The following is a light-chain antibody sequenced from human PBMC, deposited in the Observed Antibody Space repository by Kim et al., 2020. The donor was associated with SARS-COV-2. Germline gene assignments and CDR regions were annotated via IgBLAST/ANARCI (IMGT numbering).Light chain of an antibody. CDR3: QSYDSSNQRI. CDR2: ENN. CDR1: SGSIASNY. Sequence: NFMLTQPHSVSESPGKTVTISCTRSSGSIASNYVQWYQQRPGSAPTTVIYENNQRPSGVPDRLSGSIDSSSNSASLTISGLKTEDEADYYCQSYDSSNQRIFGGGTQLTVL. V-gene: IGLV6-57*04. J-gene: IGLJ2*01.